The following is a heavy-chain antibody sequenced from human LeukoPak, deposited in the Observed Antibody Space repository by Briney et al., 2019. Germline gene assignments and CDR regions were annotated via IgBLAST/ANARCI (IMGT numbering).Heavy chain of an antibody. D-gene: IGHD1-20*01. CDR2: IYPRDSRT. V-gene: IGHV5-51*01. J-gene: IGHJ4*02. CDR3: ARHLSGITSSPNY. CDR1: GYSFSSYW. Sequence: GESLKISCKGSGYSFSSYWIAWVRQVPGKGLEWMGVIYPRDSRTTYSPSFQDQVTISADKSISTAYLQWTSLKASDTAMYYCARHLSGITSSPNYWGPGTLVTVSS.